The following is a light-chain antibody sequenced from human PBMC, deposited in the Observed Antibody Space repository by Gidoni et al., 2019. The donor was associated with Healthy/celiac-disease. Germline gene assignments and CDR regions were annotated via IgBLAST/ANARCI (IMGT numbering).Light chain of an antibody. CDR1: QSISSY. V-gene: IGKV1-39*01. Sequence: DIQMTQSPSSLSASVGDRVTITCRASQSISSYLNWYQQKPGKAPKLLIYAASSLQSGVPSRFSGSGSGTDFTLTSSRLRPEEFATYYCQQSYSTPWTFGQGTKVEIK. CDR3: QQSYSTPWT. CDR2: AAS. J-gene: IGKJ1*01.